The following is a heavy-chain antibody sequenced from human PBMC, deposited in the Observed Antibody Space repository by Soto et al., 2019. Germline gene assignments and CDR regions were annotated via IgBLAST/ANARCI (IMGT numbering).Heavy chain of an antibody. CDR2: TLYSGSP. D-gene: IGHD3-9*01. V-gene: IGHV4-61*08. Sequence: PSETLSLTCRVSGGSVGTGAYYWSWIRQPPGKGLEWIGYTLYSGSPNYNPSLQSLQSRVTISVGTSRNQFSSRLTSVTAADTALYYCARHDYYHRTFDIWGQGTLVTVSS. CDR1: GGSVGTGAYY. CDR3: ARHDYYHRTFDI. J-gene: IGHJ3*02.